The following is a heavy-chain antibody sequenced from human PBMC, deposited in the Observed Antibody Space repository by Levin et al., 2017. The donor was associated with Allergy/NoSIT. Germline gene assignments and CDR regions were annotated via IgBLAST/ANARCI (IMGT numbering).Heavy chain of an antibody. CDR2: INEDGSAK. CDR3: ARDVTMGGEA. D-gene: IGHD3-10*01. V-gene: IGHV3-7*03. CDR1: GFSFSSSW. J-gene: IGHJ5*02. Sequence: GESLKISCVVSGFSFSSSWMSWVRQAPGKGLEWVANINEDGSAKYYVDSVKGRFTVSRDNAENSLYLPMDDLRAEDTALYYCARDVTMGGEAWGQGTLVTVSS.